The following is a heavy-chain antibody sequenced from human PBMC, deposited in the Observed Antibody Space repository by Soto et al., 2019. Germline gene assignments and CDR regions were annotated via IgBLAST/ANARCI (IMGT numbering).Heavy chain of an antibody. D-gene: IGHD2-21*02. V-gene: IGHV4-31*03. CDR3: ARVCGGDCYPGMDV. Sequence: QVQLQESGPGLVTPSQTLSLTCTVSGGSISSGGYYWSWIRQHPGKGLEWIGYIYYSGSTYYNPSLKSRVTISVDTSKNQFSLKLSSVTAADTAVYYCARVCGGDCYPGMDVWGQGTTVTVSS. CDR2: IYYSGST. J-gene: IGHJ6*02. CDR1: GGSISSGGYY.